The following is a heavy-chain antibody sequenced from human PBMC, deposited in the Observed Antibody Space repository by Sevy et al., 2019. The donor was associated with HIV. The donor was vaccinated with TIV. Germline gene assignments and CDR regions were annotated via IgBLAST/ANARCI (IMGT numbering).Heavy chain of an antibody. CDR1: RFTFSSYT. Sequence: GGSLRLSCAASRFTFSSYTMHWIRRAPGKGLEWMAVISYDGSNKYYADSVKGRFTISRENSKNTPYLQMDSLRAEDTAVYYCASRYYASSGPYWYLDLWGRGALVTVSS. J-gene: IGHJ2*01. CDR3: ASRYYASSGPYWYLDL. CDR2: ISYDGSNK. D-gene: IGHD2-8*01. V-gene: IGHV3-30-3*01.